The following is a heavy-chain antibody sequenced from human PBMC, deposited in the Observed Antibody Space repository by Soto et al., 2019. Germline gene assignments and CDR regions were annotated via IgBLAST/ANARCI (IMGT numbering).Heavy chain of an antibody. Sequence: GASVKVSCKASGYTFTSYYMHWVRQAPGQGLEWMGIINPSGGSTSYAQKFQGRVTMTRDTSTSTVYMELSSLRSEDTAVYYCARDLGKGYDFWSGYPHYGMDVWGQGTTVTVYS. CDR1: GYTFTSYY. V-gene: IGHV1-46*01. CDR2: INPSGGST. CDR3: ARDLGKGYDFWSGYPHYGMDV. D-gene: IGHD3-3*01. J-gene: IGHJ6*02.